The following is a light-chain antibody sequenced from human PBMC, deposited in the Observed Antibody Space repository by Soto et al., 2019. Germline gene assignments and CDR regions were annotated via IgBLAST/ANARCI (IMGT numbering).Light chain of an antibody. Sequence: EIVLTQSPATLSLSPGERATLSCRASQSVSRYLAWYQQKPGQAPRLLLYDASNRATGSPARFSGSGSGTDVTLTISSLEPEDCAGYYCQQRSRWPRTFGQGTKVEIK. CDR3: QQRSRWPRT. V-gene: IGKV3-11*01. CDR1: QSVSRY. J-gene: IGKJ1*01. CDR2: DAS.